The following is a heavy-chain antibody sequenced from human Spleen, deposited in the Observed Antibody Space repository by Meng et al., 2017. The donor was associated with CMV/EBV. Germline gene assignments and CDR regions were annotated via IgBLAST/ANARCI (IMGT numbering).Heavy chain of an antibody. J-gene: IGHJ2*01. CDR1: RFTFSTYW. V-gene: IGHV5-51*01. Sequence: KGSRFTFSTYWIAWLRQKPGKGPEWMGFIHPSDSDTRYSPSFQGQVTFSVDNSISTAYLRWRSLKVSDTAMYYCATQVDSSSLDFGLWGRGSLVTVSS. CDR3: ATQVDSSSLDFGL. CDR2: IHPSDSDT. D-gene: IGHD2-2*01.